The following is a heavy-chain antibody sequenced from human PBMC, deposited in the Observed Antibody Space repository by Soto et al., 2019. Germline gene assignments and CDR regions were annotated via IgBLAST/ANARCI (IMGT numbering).Heavy chain of an antibody. V-gene: IGHV1-18*01. CDR3: ARAVVVPAAIRGWFDP. J-gene: IGHJ5*02. Sequence: ASVKVSCKASGYTFTSYGISWVRQAPGQGLEWMGWISAYNGNTNYAQKLQGRVTMTTDTSTSTAYMELRSLRSDDTAVYYFARAVVVPAAIRGWFDPWGQGTLVTVSS. CDR2: ISAYNGNT. CDR1: GYTFTSYG. D-gene: IGHD2-2*02.